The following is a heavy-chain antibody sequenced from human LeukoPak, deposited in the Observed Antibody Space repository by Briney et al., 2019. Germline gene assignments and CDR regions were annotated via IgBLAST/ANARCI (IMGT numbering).Heavy chain of an antibody. V-gene: IGHV3-66*01. J-gene: IGHJ4*02. CDR3: ARDEGATGY. Sequence: PGGSLRLSCATSGFTFTDHYMDWVRQAPGKGLEWVSVIYSGGSTYYADSVKGRFTISRDNSKNTLYLQMNSLRAEDTAVYYCARDEGATGYWGQGTLVTVSS. D-gene: IGHD1-26*01. CDR2: IYSGGST. CDR1: GFTFTDHY.